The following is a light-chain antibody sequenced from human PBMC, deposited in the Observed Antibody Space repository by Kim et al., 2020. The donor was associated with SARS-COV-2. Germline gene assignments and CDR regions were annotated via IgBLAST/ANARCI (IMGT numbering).Light chain of an antibody. Sequence: QPVLTQPTSLSASPGASARFTCTLRSGIHVDIYNIFWYQQKPGSLPRYLLRYMSDSNKEQGSGVPSRFSGSKDASTNAGLLLISGLQSEDEADYYCAIWYSNTWVFGGGTQLTVL. CDR1: SGIHVDIYN. V-gene: IGLV5-39*01. J-gene: IGLJ3*02. CDR2: YMSDSNK. CDR3: AIWYSNTWV.